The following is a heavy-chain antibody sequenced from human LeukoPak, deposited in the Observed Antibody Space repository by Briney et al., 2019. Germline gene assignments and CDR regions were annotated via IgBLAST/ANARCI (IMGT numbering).Heavy chain of an antibody. D-gene: IGHD3-22*01. J-gene: IGHJ4*02. V-gene: IGHV1-2*02. CDR2: INPNSGDT. Sequence: ASVKVCCKASGYTFTDYYMHWVRQAPGQGLEWMGWINPNSGDTNYARNFQGRVTMTRATSIDTADMELSRLRSDDTAVYYCARGRALLDNSGYSVDYWGQGTLVTVSS. CDR1: GYTFTDYY. CDR3: ARGRALLDNSGYSVDY.